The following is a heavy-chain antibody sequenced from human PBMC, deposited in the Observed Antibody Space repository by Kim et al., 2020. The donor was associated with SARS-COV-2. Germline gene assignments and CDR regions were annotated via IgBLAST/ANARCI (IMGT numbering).Heavy chain of an antibody. D-gene: IGHD3-10*01. V-gene: IGHV3-15*01. CDR3: TRFGRSSYGMDV. J-gene: IGHJ6*02. Sequence: DYAAHAKGRFTISRDDSKNTLYLQMNSLKTEETAVYYCTRFGRSSYGMDVWGQGTTVTVSS.